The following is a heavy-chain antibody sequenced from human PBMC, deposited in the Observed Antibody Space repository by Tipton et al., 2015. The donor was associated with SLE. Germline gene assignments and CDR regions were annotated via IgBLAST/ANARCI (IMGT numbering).Heavy chain of an antibody. D-gene: IGHD3-9*01. CDR3: AKDREVYDTLTGYYGDVFDY. V-gene: IGHV3-NL1*01. J-gene: IGHJ4*02. Sequence: GSLRLSCAASGFTFSSYSMNWVRQAPGKGLEWVSLTYSDGRTYYSDSVKGRFTISRDNSKNTLYLQMNSLRAEDTAVYYCAKDREVYDTLTGYYGDVFDYWGQGTLVTVSS. CDR2: TYSDGRT. CDR1: GFTFSSYS.